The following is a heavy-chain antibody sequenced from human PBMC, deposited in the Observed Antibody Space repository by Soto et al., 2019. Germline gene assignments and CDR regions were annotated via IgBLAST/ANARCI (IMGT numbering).Heavy chain of an antibody. D-gene: IGHD2-21*02. CDR2: IFYTGST. J-gene: IGHJ3*02. CDR1: GGSISGYY. Sequence: QVQLQESGPGLVKPSETLSLTCTVTGGSISGYYWSWIRQPPGKGLEWIGYIFYTGSTNSNPSLKSRVTMSVDTSKNQFSLKLNSVTAADTAVYYCARYFCGGDCQCFDIWGQGTMVTVSS. V-gene: IGHV4-59*01. CDR3: ARYFCGGDCQCFDI.